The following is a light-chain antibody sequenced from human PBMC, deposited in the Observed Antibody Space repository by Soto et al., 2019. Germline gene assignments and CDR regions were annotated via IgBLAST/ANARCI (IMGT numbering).Light chain of an antibody. CDR3: LQYEAWPQVT. V-gene: IGKV3-15*01. J-gene: IGKJ1*01. CDR1: EAVSSK. Sequence: ILMTQSPATLSVSPGGRATLSCRASEAVSSKFAWYQQKPGLPTRLVIYDASTRATGIPGRFSGSGSGKEFTLTIGGLEAEDFAIYYWLQYEAWPQVTFGQGPKVEI. CDR2: DAS.